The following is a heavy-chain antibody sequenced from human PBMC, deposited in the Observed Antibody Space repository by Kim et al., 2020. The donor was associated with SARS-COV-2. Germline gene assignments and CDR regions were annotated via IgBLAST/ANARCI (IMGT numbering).Heavy chain of an antibody. Sequence: GGSLRLSCAASGFTFSSYSMNWVRQAPGKGLEWVSSISSSSSYIYYADSVKGRFTISRDNAKNSLYLQMNSLRAEDTAVYYCARARLISIAATAAFDIWGQGTMVTFSS. CDR2: ISSSSSYI. J-gene: IGHJ3*02. CDR1: GFTFSSYS. V-gene: IGHV3-21*01. D-gene: IGHD6-13*01. CDR3: ARARLISIAATAAFDI.